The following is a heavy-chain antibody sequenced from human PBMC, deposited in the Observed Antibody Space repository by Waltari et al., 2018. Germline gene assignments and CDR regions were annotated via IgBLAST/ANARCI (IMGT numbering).Heavy chain of an antibody. Sequence: QVQLVQSGAEVKKPGSSLKVSYKASGGTFSSYAISWVRQAPGQGLEWMGGIIPIFGTANYAQKFQGRVTITADESTSTAYMELSSLRSEDTAVYYCAREGGYSGYDWNYYYYMDVWGKGTTVTVSS. CDR1: GGTFSSYA. D-gene: IGHD5-12*01. J-gene: IGHJ6*03. CDR3: AREGGYSGYDWNYYYYMDV. V-gene: IGHV1-69*01. CDR2: IIPIFGTA.